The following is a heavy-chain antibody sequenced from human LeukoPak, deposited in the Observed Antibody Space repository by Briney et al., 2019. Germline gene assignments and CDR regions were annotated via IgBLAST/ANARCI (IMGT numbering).Heavy chain of an antibody. V-gene: IGHV4-34*01. J-gene: IGHJ4*02. D-gene: IGHD6-13*01. CDR1: GGSFSGYY. CDR3: ARGMGAAGPFDY. Sequence: SETLSLTCAVYGGSFSGYYWSWIRQPPGRGLEWIGEINHSGSTNYNPSLKSRVTISVDTSKNQFSLKLSSVTAADTAVYYCARGMGAAGPFDYWGQGTLVTVSS. CDR2: INHSGST.